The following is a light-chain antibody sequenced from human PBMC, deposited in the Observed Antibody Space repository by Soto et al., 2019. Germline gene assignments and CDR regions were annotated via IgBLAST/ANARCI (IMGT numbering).Light chain of an antibody. J-gene: IGKJ4*01. CDR3: QQYNNWPRLT. CDR2: GAS. V-gene: IGKV3-20*01. CDR1: QSVSSSY. Sequence: EIVLTQSPGTLSLSPVERATLSCRSSQSVSSSYLAWYQQKPGQAPRLLIYGASSRATGIPDRFSGSGSGTEFTLTISSLQSEDFAVYYCQQYNNWPRLTFGGGTKVDIK.